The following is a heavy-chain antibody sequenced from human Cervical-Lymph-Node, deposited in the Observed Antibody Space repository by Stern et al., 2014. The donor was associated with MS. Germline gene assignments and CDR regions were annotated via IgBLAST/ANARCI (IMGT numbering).Heavy chain of an antibody. D-gene: IGHD2-2*01. CDR1: GYTFIAYY. CDR3: ARSDVVVVPASMVGGMDV. CDR2: INAHSGAT. Sequence: VQLVESGAEVKEPGVSVTVSCKASGYTFIAYYVHWVRQAPGQGLEWMGWINAHSGATKYAQKFQGRATMTRDTSLDTVYMELTRRRSDDTAVYYCARSDVVVVPASMVGGMDVWGQGTTVTVSS. J-gene: IGHJ6*02. V-gene: IGHV1-2*02.